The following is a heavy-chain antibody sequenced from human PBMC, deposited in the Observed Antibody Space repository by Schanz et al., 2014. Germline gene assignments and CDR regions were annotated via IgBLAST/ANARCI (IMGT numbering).Heavy chain of an antibody. CDR1: GDSINGGDYY. J-gene: IGHJ6*02. CDR3: ARHGGIPYYPMDV. D-gene: IGHD3-16*01. CDR2: NSYYEAS. V-gene: IGHV4-30-4*08. Sequence: QVQLQESGPRLVEPSQTLSLTCTVSGDSINGGDYYWSWIRQTPGKGLEWIGDNSYYEASSYNPALRSRVALSLDTSKNQFSLRLSSVTAADTAVYYCARHGGIPYYPMDVWGQGTTVAVSS.